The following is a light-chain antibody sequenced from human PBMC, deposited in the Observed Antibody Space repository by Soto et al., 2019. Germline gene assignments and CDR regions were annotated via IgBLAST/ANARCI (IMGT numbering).Light chain of an antibody. CDR1: QSVSSSY. Sequence: EIVLTQSPGTLSLSPGERATLSCRASQSVSSSYLAWYQQKPGQAPRLLIYGASSRATSIPDRFSGSGSGKDFTLTISRLEPEDFAVYYCQQYGSPRTFGQGTKVDIK. CDR3: QQYGSPRT. V-gene: IGKV3-20*01. J-gene: IGKJ1*01. CDR2: GAS.